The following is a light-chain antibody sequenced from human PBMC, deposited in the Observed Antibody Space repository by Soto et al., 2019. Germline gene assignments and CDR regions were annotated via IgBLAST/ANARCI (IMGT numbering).Light chain of an antibody. CDR3: QQYGSSALT. CDR2: GAS. V-gene: IGKV3-20*01. J-gene: IGKJ4*01. Sequence: EMVLTQSPGTLSLSPGERATLSCRASQSVSNNYLAWYQQKTGQAPRLLIYGASNRATGIPDRFSGSGSGTDFTLTISRLEPEDFAVYYCQQYGSSALTFGGGTKVDIK. CDR1: QSVSNNY.